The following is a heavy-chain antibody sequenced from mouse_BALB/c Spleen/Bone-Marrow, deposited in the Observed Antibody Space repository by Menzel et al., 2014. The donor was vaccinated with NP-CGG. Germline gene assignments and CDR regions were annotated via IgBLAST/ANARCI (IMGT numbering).Heavy chain of an antibody. J-gene: IGHJ1*01. CDR3: ARLNYYGNLFV. CDR1: GFDFSRYW. Sequence: EVKVVESGGGLVQPGGSLKLSCAASGFDFSRYWMSWVRQAPGKGLEWIGEINPDSSTINYTPSLKDKFIISRDNAKSTRYLQMSKVRSEDTALYYCARLNYYGNLFVWGAGTTVTVSS. CDR2: INPDSSTI. D-gene: IGHD1-1*01. V-gene: IGHV4-1*02.